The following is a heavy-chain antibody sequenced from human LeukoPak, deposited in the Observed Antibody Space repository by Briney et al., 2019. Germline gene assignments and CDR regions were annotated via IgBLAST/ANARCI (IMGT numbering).Heavy chain of an antibody. CDR2: ISGSGGAT. CDR3: AKDGVATITYDY. V-gene: IGHV3-23*01. CDR1: GFTFSSYA. J-gene: IGHJ4*02. D-gene: IGHD5-12*01. Sequence: GGSLRLSCAASGFTFSSYAMSWVREAPGKGLEWVSVISGSGGATYYADSVKGRFTISRDNSKNTLYLQMNSLRAEDTAVYYCAKDGVATITYDYWGQGTLVTVSS.